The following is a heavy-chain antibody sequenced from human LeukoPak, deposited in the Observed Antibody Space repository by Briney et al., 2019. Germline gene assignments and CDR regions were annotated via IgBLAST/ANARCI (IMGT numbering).Heavy chain of an antibody. D-gene: IGHD6-19*01. CDR2: VNLQGST. CDR1: GGSISNTNW. J-gene: IGHJ5*02. CDR3: ARAGARYSSGWYWFDP. V-gene: IGHV4-4*02. Sequence: PSETLSLTCGVSGGSISNTNWWTWVRQPPGKGLEWIGEVNLQGSTNYNPSLKSRVAISVDKSENHISLKLTSVTAADTAVYYCARAGARYSSGWYWFDPWGQGTLVTVSS.